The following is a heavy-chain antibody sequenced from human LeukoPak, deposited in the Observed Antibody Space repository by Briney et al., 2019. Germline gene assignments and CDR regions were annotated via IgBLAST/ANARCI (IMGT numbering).Heavy chain of an antibody. CDR3: ARDWDYYYDSSGYLDS. J-gene: IGHJ4*02. Sequence: ASVKVSCTASGYTFTGYYMHWVRQAPGQGLEWMGRINPNSGGTNYAQKFQGRVTMTRDTSISTAYMELSRLRSDDTAVYYCARDWDYYYDSSGYLDSWGQGTLVTVSS. CDR2: INPNSGGT. D-gene: IGHD3-22*01. V-gene: IGHV1-2*06. CDR1: GYTFTGYY.